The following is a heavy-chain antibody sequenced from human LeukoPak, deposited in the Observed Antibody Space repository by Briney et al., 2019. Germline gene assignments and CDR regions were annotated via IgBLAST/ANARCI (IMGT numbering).Heavy chain of an antibody. Sequence: PSETLSLTCTVSGGSISSYYWSWIRQPPGKGLEWIGYIYYSGSTNYNPSLKSRVTISVDTSKNQFSLKLSSVTAADTAVYYCARGSPEPVLRYFDWFGDAFDIWGQGTMATVSS. CDR1: GGSISSYY. J-gene: IGHJ3*02. D-gene: IGHD3-9*01. CDR2: IYYSGST. CDR3: ARGSPEPVLRYFDWFGDAFDI. V-gene: IGHV4-59*01.